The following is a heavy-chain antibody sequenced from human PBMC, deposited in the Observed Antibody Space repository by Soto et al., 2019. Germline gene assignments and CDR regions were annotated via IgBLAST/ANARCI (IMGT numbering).Heavy chain of an antibody. V-gene: IGHV4-39*01. Sequence: QLQLWESGPGLVKPSETLSLTCTVSGGSISTTTYYWGWIRQPPGKGLEWIGSIYYSGSTYYNPSLKSRVTISVDTSKNQFSLKLSSVTAADTAVYYCAKSNSGYYSERTSGIDYWGQGTLVTVSS. CDR1: GGSISTTTYY. CDR3: AKSNSGYYSERTSGIDY. CDR2: IYYSGST. J-gene: IGHJ4*02. D-gene: IGHD1-26*01.